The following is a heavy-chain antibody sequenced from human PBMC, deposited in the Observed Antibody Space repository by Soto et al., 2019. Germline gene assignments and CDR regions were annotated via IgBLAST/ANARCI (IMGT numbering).Heavy chain of an antibody. D-gene: IGHD3-22*01. CDR1: GGTFSSYA. CDR2: IIPIFGTA. J-gene: IGHJ4*02. V-gene: IGHV1-69*01. CDR3: VRELSYDSSEHYFDY. Sequence: QVQLVQSGAEVQKPGSSVKVSCKASGGTFSSYAISWVRQAPGQGLEWMGGIIPIFGTANYAQKFQGRVTITADEAPSPAYMELSSLRSEDTAVYYCVRELSYDSSEHYFDYWGQGNLVTVSS.